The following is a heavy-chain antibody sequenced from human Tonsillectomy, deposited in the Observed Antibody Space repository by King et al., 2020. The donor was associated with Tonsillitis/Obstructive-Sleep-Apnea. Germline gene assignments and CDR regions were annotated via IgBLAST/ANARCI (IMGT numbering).Heavy chain of an antibody. Sequence: VQLVESGGGLVQPGGSLRLSCAASGFTFSSYAMSWVRQAPGKGLEWVSAISGSGGSTYHAVSVKGRFTISRDNSKNTLYLQMNSLRAEDTAVYYCAKDRGSYSSAHYFDYWGQGTLVTVSS. D-gene: IGHD6-19*01. CDR2: ISGSGGST. CDR3: AKDRGSYSSAHYFDY. V-gene: IGHV3-23*04. J-gene: IGHJ4*02. CDR1: GFTFSSYA.